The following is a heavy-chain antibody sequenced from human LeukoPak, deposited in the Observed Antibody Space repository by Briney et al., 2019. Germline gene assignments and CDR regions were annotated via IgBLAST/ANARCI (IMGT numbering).Heavy chain of an antibody. Sequence: GSSVKVSCKASGGTFSSYAISWVRQAPGQGLEWMGGIIPIFGSANHAQKFQGRVTITADESTSTAYMELSSLRSEDTAMYYCARGGSVISSTGNFDSWGQGTLVTVSS. V-gene: IGHV1-69*01. CDR3: ARGGSVISSTGNFDS. CDR2: IIPIFGSA. D-gene: IGHD1-1*01. CDR1: GGTFSSYA. J-gene: IGHJ4*02.